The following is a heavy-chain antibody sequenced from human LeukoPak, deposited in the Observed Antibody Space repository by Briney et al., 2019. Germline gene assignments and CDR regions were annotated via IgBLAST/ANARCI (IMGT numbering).Heavy chain of an antibody. D-gene: IGHD6-13*01. CDR2: IYYSGST. CDR1: GGSFSNYY. CDR3: ARVDSSNWYEYRGYFDY. V-gene: IGHV4-59*01. Sequence: PSETLSLTCAVYGGSFSNYYWSWIRQPPGKGLEWIGYIYYSGSTNYNPSLKSRVTISVDTSKNQFSLKLSSVTAADTAVYYCARVDSSNWYEYRGYFDYWGQGTLVTVSS. J-gene: IGHJ4*02.